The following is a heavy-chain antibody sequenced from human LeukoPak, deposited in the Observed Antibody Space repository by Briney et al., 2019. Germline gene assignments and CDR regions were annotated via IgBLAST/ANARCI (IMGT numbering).Heavy chain of an antibody. CDR2: SYHIGSA. Sequence: SETLSLTCTVPGGSIGSHFWSWLRQPPGKGLEWIGYSYHIGSATHNPSLNSRVTISVDTSKSQFYLKLTSVTAADTAVYYCARESGSHAEALDIWGQGTMVIVSS. V-gene: IGHV4-59*11. CDR1: GGSIGSHF. CDR3: ARESGSHAEALDI. D-gene: IGHD1-26*01. J-gene: IGHJ3*02.